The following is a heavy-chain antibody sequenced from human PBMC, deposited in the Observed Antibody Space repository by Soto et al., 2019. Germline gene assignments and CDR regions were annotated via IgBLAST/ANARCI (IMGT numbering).Heavy chain of an antibody. Sequence: VGALRLSCAASGFTFSSYWMSWVRQAPGKWLEWVANIKQDGSEKYYVDSVKGRFTISRDNAKNSLYLQMNSLRAEDTAVYYCARGPLALWFGASHWFDPWGQGTLVTVSS. J-gene: IGHJ5*02. CDR3: ARGPLALWFGASHWFDP. CDR2: IKQDGSEK. V-gene: IGHV3-7*01. CDR1: GFTFSSYW. D-gene: IGHD3-10*01.